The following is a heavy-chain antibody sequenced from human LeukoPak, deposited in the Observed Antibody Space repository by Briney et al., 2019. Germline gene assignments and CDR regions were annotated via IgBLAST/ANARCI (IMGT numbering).Heavy chain of an antibody. D-gene: IGHD6-19*01. CDR1: GYTFTSYY. V-gene: IGHV1-46*01. J-gene: IGHJ1*01. Sequence: ASVKVSCKASGYTFTSYYMHWVRQAPGQGLEWMGIINPSGGSTSYAQKFQGRVTMTTDTSTSTAYMELSRLRSEDTAVYSCARDGQWLVHYFQHCGQGTLVTVSS. CDR3: ARDGQWLVHYFQH. CDR2: INPSGGST.